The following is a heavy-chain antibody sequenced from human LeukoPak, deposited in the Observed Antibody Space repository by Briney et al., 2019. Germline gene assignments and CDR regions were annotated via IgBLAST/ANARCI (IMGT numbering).Heavy chain of an antibody. CDR1: GFTFSTYT. J-gene: IGHJ4*02. V-gene: IGHV3-21*01. CDR2: ISSSSSYI. D-gene: IGHD1-26*01. CDR3: VRGLKVGVTPVGADS. Sequence: GGSLRLSCAASGFTFSTYTMNWVRQAPGKGLEWVSSISSSSSYIYYADSLKGRFTISRDNAKKSLYLQMNSLRDEDTAMYYCVRGLKVGVTPVGADSWGQGTLVIVSS.